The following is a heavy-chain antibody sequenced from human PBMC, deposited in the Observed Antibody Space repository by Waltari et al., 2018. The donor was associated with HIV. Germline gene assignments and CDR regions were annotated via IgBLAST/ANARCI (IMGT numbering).Heavy chain of an antibody. D-gene: IGHD3-10*01. CDR1: GDSISDTPFY. CDR2: TPYSGTT. Sequence: QLQMQESGPGLVKPSETLSLTCSVSGDSISDTPFYWGWIRQPPGKGLAWIGSTPYSGTTYSKAALSSRVIVSVDTPKNQFSLHLRSVTAADTAVYYCVRHWVYGSVPSAIRTFDNGGQGTLVTVS. V-gene: IGHV4-39*01. J-gene: IGHJ4*02. CDR3: VRHWVYGSVPSAIRTFDN.